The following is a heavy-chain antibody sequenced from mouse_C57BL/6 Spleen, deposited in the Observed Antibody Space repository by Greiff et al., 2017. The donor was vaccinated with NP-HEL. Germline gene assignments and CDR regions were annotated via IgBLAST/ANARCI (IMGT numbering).Heavy chain of an antibody. CDR1: GYTFTDYN. CDR2: INPNNGGT. J-gene: IGHJ2*01. D-gene: IGHD2-3*01. CDR3: ASCGYYLYYFDY. V-gene: IGHV1-22*01. Sequence: EVQLQQSGPELVKPGASVKMSCKASGYTFTDYNMHWVKQSHGKSLEWIGYINPNNGGTSYNQKFKGKATLTVNKSSSTAYMELHSLTSEDSAVYYCASCGYYLYYFDYWGQGTTLTVSS.